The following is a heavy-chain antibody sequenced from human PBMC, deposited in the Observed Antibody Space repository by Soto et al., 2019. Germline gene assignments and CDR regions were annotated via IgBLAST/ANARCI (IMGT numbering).Heavy chain of an antibody. D-gene: IGHD3-16*01. Sequence: EVQLVESGGGLVQPGGSLRLSCAASGFTFSSYAMHWVHQAPGKGLEYVSVITSNGGNTDYASSVKGRFTISRDNSKNTLYLQMGSLRAEDMAVYYCARRIQFGYGMDVWGQGTTVTVSS. CDR3: ARRIQFGYGMDV. CDR1: GFTFSSYA. V-gene: IGHV3-64*01. J-gene: IGHJ6*02. CDR2: ITSNGGNT.